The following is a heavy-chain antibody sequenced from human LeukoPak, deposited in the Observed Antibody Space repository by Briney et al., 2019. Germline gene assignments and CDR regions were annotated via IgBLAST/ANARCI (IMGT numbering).Heavy chain of an antibody. CDR3: GRDRRGTDYYDSSGYYSDY. Sequence: SETLSLTCIVSGGSISRGSYFWGWIRQPPGKGLQWIGSISYSGDTYSNPSLASRVTMSVDTSKTQFTLKLSSVTAADTAVYYCGRDRRGTDYYDSSGYYSDYWGQGTLVTVLS. CDR1: GGSISRGSYF. J-gene: IGHJ4*02. D-gene: IGHD3-22*01. CDR2: ISYSGDT. V-gene: IGHV4-39*06.